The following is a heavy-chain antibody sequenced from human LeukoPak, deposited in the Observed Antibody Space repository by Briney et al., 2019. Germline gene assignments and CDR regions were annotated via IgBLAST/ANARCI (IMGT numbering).Heavy chain of an antibody. CDR2: ISGSGGST. V-gene: IGHV3-23*01. CDR1: GFTFSSYG. J-gene: IGHJ3*02. Sequence: GGSLRLSCAASGFTFSSYGMSWVRQAPGEGLEWVSVISGSGGSTYYADSVKGRFTISRDNSKNTLYLQMNSLRAEDTAVYYCAKGSSYYYDSSGSAFEIWGQGAMVTVSS. D-gene: IGHD3-22*01. CDR3: AKGSSYYYDSSGSAFEI.